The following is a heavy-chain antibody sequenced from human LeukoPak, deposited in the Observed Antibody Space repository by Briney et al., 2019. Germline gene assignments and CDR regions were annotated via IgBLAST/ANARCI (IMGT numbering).Heavy chain of an antibody. CDR1: GFTFSSYS. D-gene: IGHD3-16*01. V-gene: IGHV3-21*05. J-gene: IGHJ4*02. CDR3: ARNWGYHDF. Sequence: GGSLRLSCAASGFTFSSYSMNWFRQAPGKGLEWVSYIGGSGSPQYYADSVKGRFTISRDNAKNSLYVQMNTLRAEDTAVYYCARNWGYHDFWGQGTLVTVSS. CDR2: IGGSGSPQ.